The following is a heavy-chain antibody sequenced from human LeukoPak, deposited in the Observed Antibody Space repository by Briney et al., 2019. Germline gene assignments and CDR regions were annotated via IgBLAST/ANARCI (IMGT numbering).Heavy chain of an antibody. Sequence: GGALRLSCAASGFTLSTYWMHWVRQGPRERLVWVSCINSDGSTRTCADSVTGRFTISRDNAKNTLYLQMNTLRVEDTAVYYCARGSWSAADTNIDYWGQGTLVTVSS. CDR2: INSDGSTR. CDR1: GFTLSTYW. J-gene: IGHJ4*02. V-gene: IGHV3-74*01. D-gene: IGHD6-13*01. CDR3: ARGSWSAADTNIDY.